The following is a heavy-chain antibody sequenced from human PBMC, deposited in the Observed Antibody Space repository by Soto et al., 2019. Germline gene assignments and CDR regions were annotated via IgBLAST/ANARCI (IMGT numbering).Heavy chain of an antibody. J-gene: IGHJ5*02. CDR2: ITSSGGPT. V-gene: IGHV3-23*01. CDR3: VKGGWLDD. CDR1: GFPFSTYE. Sequence: EVQLLESGGGLIQPGGSLRLSCAASGFPFSTYEMTWARQSPGKGLEWVAFITSSGGPTYYADSVRGPFTITRENSKTTLYLQMDSLRVEDTARYYCVKGGWLDDWGQGTLVTVSS.